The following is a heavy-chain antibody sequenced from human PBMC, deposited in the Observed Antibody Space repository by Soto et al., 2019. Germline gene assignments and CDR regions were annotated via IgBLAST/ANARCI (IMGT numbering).Heavy chain of an antibody. CDR1: GYSFTSYW. D-gene: IGHD2-21*02. CDR3: ARLEGGNSYYDYGMDV. Sequence: GESLKISCKGSGYSFTSYWIGWVRQMPGKGLEWMGIIYPGDSDTRYSPSFQGQVTISADKSISTAYLQWSSLKASDTAMYYCARLEGGNSYYDYGMDVWGQGTTVTVSS. J-gene: IGHJ6*02. CDR2: IYPGDSDT. V-gene: IGHV5-51*01.